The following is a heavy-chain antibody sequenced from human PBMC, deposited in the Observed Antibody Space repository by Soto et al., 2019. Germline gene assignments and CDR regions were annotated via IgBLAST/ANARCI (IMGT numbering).Heavy chain of an antibody. J-gene: IGHJ4*02. CDR3: AKDRHYPRDYFHY. D-gene: IGHD3-10*01. CDR2: VIANGQGI. V-gene: IGHV3-23*01. Sequence: PEGSLRLSYAASGFTFSSSAISWVRQAPGKGLEWVSAVIANGQGIYSADSVRGRFTISRDNSKSTVFLNMDSLSAEDTAVYYCAKDRHYPRDYFHYWGQGTLVTVSS. CDR1: GFTFSSSA.